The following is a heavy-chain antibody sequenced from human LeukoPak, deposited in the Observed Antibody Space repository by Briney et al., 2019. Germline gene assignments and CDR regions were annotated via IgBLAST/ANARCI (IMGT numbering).Heavy chain of an antibody. J-gene: IGHJ5*02. Sequence: SVKVSCKTSGGTFTSYAITWVRQAPGQGLEWMGKIIPISGTTNYAQKFQGRVTFTADESTSTAYMELSSLRSEDTALYYCARKLRLGGNWFDPWGQGSLVTVSS. CDR3: ARKLRLGGNWFDP. CDR1: GGTFTSYA. V-gene: IGHV1-69*13. D-gene: IGHD1-26*01. CDR2: IIPISGTT.